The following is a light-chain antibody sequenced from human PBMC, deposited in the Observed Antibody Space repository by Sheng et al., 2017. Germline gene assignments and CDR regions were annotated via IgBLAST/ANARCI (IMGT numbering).Light chain of an antibody. V-gene: IGKV1-17*03. CDR3: LQHNSYPYN. CDR1: QDISNY. CDR2: GAS. Sequence: DIQMTQSPSAMSASVGDRVTITCRASQDISNYLAWFQQKPGKVPKRLIYGASRLHGVPSRFSGSGSGTEFILTISSLQPEDFATYYCLQHNSYPYNFGQGTKAGDQT. J-gene: IGKJ2*01.